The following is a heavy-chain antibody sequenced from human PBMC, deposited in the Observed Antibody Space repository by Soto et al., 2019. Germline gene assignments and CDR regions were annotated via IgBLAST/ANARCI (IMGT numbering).Heavy chain of an antibody. V-gene: IGHV3-74*01. J-gene: IGHJ4*02. CDR3: ARDGDGRSFPFDY. Sequence: GGSLRLSCAASGFTFSSYWMHWVRQAPGKGLVWISRIDSDGSSTTYADSVKGRFTISGDNAKNTLDLQMTSLRAEDTAIYYCARDGDGRSFPFDYWGQGALVTVSS. CDR2: IDSDGSST. CDR1: GFTFSSYW.